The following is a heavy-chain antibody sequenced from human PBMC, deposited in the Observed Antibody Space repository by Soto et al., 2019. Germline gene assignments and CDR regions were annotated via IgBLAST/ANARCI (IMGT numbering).Heavy chain of an antibody. V-gene: IGHV3-30*18. CDR1: GFTFSSYG. J-gene: IGHJ5*02. CDR3: AKSGPAAGIRGVP. CDR2: ISYDGSNK. D-gene: IGHD6-13*01. Sequence: GRSLRLSCAASGFTFSSYGMHWVRQAPGKGLEWVAVISYDGSNKYYADSVKGRFTISRDNSKNTLYLQMNSLRAEDTAVYYCAKSGPAAGIRGVPWGQGTLVTVSS.